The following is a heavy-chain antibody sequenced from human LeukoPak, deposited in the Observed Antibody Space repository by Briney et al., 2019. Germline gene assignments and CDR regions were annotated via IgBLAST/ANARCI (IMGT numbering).Heavy chain of an antibody. Sequence: GGSLRLSCEASQFSVSINFMSWVRQTPGKGLEWVSVVSSGGTTYYADSVKGRFTISRDDSKGIAYLQMNSLKTEDTAVYYCTRDQTPYYWGQGTLVTVSS. V-gene: IGHV3-66*01. CDR3: TRDQTPYY. J-gene: IGHJ4*02. CDR1: QFSVSINF. CDR2: VSSGGTT.